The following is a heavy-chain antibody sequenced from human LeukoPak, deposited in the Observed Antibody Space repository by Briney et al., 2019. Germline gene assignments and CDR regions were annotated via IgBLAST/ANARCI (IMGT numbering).Heavy chain of an antibody. D-gene: IGHD2-2*02. CDR3: ATPRPYCSSTSCSTPYYYYGMDV. Sequence: ASVKVSCKASGYTFTSYGISWVRLAPGQGLEWMGRISAYNGNTNYAQKLQGRVTMTTDTSTSTAYMELRSLRSDDTAVYYCATPRPYCSSTSCSTPYYYYGMDVWGQGTTVTVSS. CDR1: GYTFTSYG. V-gene: IGHV1-18*01. CDR2: ISAYNGNT. J-gene: IGHJ6*02.